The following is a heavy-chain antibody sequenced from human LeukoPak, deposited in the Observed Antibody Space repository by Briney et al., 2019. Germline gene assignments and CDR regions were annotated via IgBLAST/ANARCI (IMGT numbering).Heavy chain of an antibody. J-gene: IGHJ5*02. D-gene: IGHD3-10*01. CDR2: IYYSGST. Sequence: SETLSLTCTVSGASITSYYWSWNRQPPGKGLEWIGYIYYSGSTNYNPSLKSRVTISVDTSKNQFSLKLSSVTAADTAVYYCARGGYGSGSPNANWFDPWGQGTLVTVSS. V-gene: IGHV4-59*01. CDR3: ARGGYGSGSPNANWFDP. CDR1: GASITSYY.